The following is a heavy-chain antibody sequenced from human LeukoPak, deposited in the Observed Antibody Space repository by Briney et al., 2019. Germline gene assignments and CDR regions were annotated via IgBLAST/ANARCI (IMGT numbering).Heavy chain of an antibody. Sequence: GGSLRLSCAASGFTFSSYAMSWVRQAPGKGLEWVAVIWYDGSKRLYADSVKGRFTISRDNSKNTLSVQMDSLRAEDTAVYYCARQDDSGYVGLFDYWGQGTLVTVSP. D-gene: IGHD5-12*01. J-gene: IGHJ4*02. CDR1: GFTFSSYA. CDR2: IWYDGSKR. V-gene: IGHV3-33*08. CDR3: ARQDDSGYVGLFDY.